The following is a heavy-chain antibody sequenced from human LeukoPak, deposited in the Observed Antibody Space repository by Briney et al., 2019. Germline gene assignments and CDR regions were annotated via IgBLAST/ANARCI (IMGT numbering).Heavy chain of an antibody. CDR2: IYYSGSS. Sequence: SETLSLTCTVSGGSISSYYWTWIRQPPGKGLEWIAYIYYSGSSNYNPSHKSRVTISVDKYKNQFSLKLRSVTAADTAVYYCARGEVALNWFDPWGQGTLVTVSS. CDR3: ARGEVALNWFDP. D-gene: IGHD2-15*01. V-gene: IGHV4-59*01. J-gene: IGHJ5*02. CDR1: GGSISSYY.